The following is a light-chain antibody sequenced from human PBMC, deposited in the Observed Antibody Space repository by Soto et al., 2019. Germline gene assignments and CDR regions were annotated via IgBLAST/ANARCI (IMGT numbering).Light chain of an antibody. Sequence: DIQMTQSPSTLSASLGDRVTITCRASRSISSWLAWYQQKPGKAPKLLIYDASSLESGVPSRFSGSGSRTDFTLTISSLQPEDFATYYCQQSYSTPITFGQGTRLEIK. CDR1: RSISSW. V-gene: IGKV1-5*01. J-gene: IGKJ5*01. CDR3: QQSYSTPIT. CDR2: DAS.